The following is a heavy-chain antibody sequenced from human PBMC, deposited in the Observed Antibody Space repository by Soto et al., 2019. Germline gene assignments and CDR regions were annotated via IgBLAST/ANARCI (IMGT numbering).Heavy chain of an antibody. CDR3: AKGVAEYNYYYYYGMDV. V-gene: IGHV3-30*18. Sequence: GGSLRLSCAASGFTFSSYGMHWVRQAPGKGLEWVAVISYDGSNKYYADSVKGRFTISRDNSKNTVYLQMNSLRAEDTAVYHCAKGVAEYNYYYYYGMDVWGQGTTGTVSS. J-gene: IGHJ6*02. CDR2: ISYDGSNK. D-gene: IGHD2-15*01. CDR1: GFTFSSYG.